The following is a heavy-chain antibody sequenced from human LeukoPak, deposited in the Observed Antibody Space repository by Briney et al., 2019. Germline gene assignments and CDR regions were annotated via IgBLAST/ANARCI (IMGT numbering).Heavy chain of an antibody. V-gene: IGHV3-11*04. J-gene: IGHJ5*02. CDR2: ISSSGSTI. CDR1: GFTFSDYY. CDR3: ARVTPYGDYTNWFDP. D-gene: IGHD4-17*01. Sequence: GGSLRLSCAASGFTFSDYYMSWIRQAPGKGLEWVSYISSSGSTIYYADSVKGRFTISRDNAKNSLYLQMNSLRAEDTAVYYCARVTPYGDYTNWFDPWGQGTLVTVSS.